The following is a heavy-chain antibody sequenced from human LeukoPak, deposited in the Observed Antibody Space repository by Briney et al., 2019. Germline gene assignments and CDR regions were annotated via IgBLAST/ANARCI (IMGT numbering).Heavy chain of an antibody. J-gene: IGHJ6*02. CDR2: IWYDGSNN. CDR3: ARELMGIAAAGTVYYYGMDV. V-gene: IGHV3-33*01. D-gene: IGHD6-13*01. CDR1: GFTFSSYG. Sequence: GGSLRLSCAASGFTFSSYGMHWVRQAPGKGLEWVAVIWYDGSNNYYADSVKGQFTISRDNSKNTLYLQMNSLRAEDTAVYYCARELMGIAAAGTVYYYGMDVWGQGTTVTVSS.